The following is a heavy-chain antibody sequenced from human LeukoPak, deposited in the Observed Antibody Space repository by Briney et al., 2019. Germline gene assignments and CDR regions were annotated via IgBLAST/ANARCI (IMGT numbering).Heavy chain of an antibody. CDR2: IYHSGST. CDR3: ARGWNYYDSSAYYY. Sequence: SETLSLTCTVSGGSISTSGYYWGWIRQPPGKGLEWIGNIYHSGSTYYNPSLKSRVSISVDTSKNHFSLDLSSVTAADTAVYYCARGWNYYDSSAYYYWGQGTLVTVSS. J-gene: IGHJ4*02. CDR1: GGSISTSGYY. D-gene: IGHD3-22*01. V-gene: IGHV4-39*02.